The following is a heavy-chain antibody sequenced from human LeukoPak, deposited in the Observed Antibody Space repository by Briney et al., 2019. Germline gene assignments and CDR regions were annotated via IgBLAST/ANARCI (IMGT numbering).Heavy chain of an antibody. J-gene: IGHJ6*02. Sequence: PGGSLRLSCGASGFTFRSYSMTWVRQAPGKGLEWVANIKEDGSEKYYVDSVKGRFTISRDNAKNSLYLQMNSLRAEDTAVYYCARPSGSNSHYFQYGMDVWGQGTTVTVSS. D-gene: IGHD1-26*01. CDR3: ARPSGSNSHYFQYGMDV. CDR2: IKEDGSEK. V-gene: IGHV3-7*04. CDR1: GFTFRSYS.